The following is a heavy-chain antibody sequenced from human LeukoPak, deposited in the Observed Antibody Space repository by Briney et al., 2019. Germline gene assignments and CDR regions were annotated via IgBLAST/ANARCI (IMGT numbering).Heavy chain of an antibody. Sequence: ASVKVSCKASGYTFTGYYMHWVRQAPGQGLEWMGRINPNSGGTNYAQKFQGRVTMTRDTSISTAYMELSRLRSDDTAVYYCARKPWTYYYDGSGLDQGDYWGQGTLVTVSS. CDR1: GYTFTGYY. CDR2: INPNSGGT. V-gene: IGHV1-2*06. CDR3: ARKPWTYYYDGSGLDQGDY. J-gene: IGHJ4*02. D-gene: IGHD3-22*01.